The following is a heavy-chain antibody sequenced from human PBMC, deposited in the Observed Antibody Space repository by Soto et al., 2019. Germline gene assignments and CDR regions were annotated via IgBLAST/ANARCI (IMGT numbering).Heavy chain of an antibody. CDR1: GGPISNNY. D-gene: IGHD6-19*01. CDR2: IHYTGRT. J-gene: IGHJ4*02. CDR3: ARHESNGGWFYFDH. V-gene: IGHV4-59*08. Sequence: QVHLQESGPGLVKPSETLSLTCTVSGGPISNNYWSWIRQPPGTELEWIGYIHYTGRTNYNPSLKIRVNIPIDTSKIHFSLNLNSVTAADAAMYYCARHESNGGWFYFDHWGQGTLVTVSS.